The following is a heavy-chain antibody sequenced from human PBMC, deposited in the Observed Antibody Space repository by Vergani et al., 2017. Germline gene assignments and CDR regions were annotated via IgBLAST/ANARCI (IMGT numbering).Heavy chain of an antibody. CDR2: ISYDGSNK. V-gene: IGHV3-30-3*01. Sequence: QVQLVESGGGVVQPGRSLRLPCAASGFTFSSYAMHWVRQAPGKGLEWVAVISYDGSNKYYADSVKGRFTISRDNSKNTLYLQMNSLRAEDTAVYYCAREGEAVADIAFDIWGQGTMVTVSS. D-gene: IGHD6-19*01. J-gene: IGHJ3*02. CDR3: AREGEAVADIAFDI. CDR1: GFTFSSYA.